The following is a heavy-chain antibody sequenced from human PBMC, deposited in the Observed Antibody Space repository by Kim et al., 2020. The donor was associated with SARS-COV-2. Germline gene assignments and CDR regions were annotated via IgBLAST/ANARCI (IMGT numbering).Heavy chain of an antibody. V-gene: IGHV3-23*01. J-gene: IGHJ3*02. Sequence: GGSLRLSCAASGFTFSSYAMSWVRQAPGKGLEWVSAISGSGGSTYYADSVKGRFTISRDNSKNTLYLQMNSLRAEDTAVYYCAKSYYDSSGYYSHHAFDIWGQGTMVTVSS. D-gene: IGHD3-22*01. CDR2: ISGSGGST. CDR1: GFTFSSYA. CDR3: AKSYYDSSGYYSHHAFDI.